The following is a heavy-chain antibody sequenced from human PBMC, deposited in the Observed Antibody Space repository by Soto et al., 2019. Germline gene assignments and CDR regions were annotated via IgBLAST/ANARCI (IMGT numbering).Heavy chain of an antibody. Sequence: ASVKVSCKASGYTFTGYYMHWVRQAPGQGLEWMGWINPNSGGTNYAQKFQGWVTMTRETSISTAYMELSRLRSDDTAVYYCARGYSGYDYFDYWGQGTLVTVSS. CDR3: ARGYSGYDYFDY. J-gene: IGHJ4*02. V-gene: IGHV1-2*04. CDR1: GYTFTGYY. D-gene: IGHD5-12*01. CDR2: INPNSGGT.